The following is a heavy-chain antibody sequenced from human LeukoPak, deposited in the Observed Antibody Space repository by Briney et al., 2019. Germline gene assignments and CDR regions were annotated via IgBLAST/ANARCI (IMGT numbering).Heavy chain of an antibody. V-gene: IGHV3-21*01. CDR1: GFTFSSYS. CDR2: ISSSSSYI. Sequence: GGSLRLSCAASGFTFSSYSMNWVRQAPGKGLEWVSSISSSSSYIYYADSVKGRFTISRDNAKNSLYLQMNSLRAEDTAVYYCARDMSYSSGWYGVHDAFDIWGQGTMVTVSS. CDR3: ARDMSYSSGWYGVHDAFDI. D-gene: IGHD6-19*01. J-gene: IGHJ3*02.